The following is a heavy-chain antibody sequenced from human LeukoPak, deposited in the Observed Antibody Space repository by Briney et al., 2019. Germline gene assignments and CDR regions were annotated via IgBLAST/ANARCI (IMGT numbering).Heavy chain of an antibody. CDR1: GGSISSYY. V-gene: IGHV4-4*07. J-gene: IGHJ4*01. Sequence: SETLSLTCTVSGGSISSYYWSWIRQPAGKGLEWIARIYTSGSTNYNPSLKSRVTMSVDTSKNQFSLKLSSVTGAATAVYYCARGPRVSTQIAATGILDYWGPGTLVTVSS. D-gene: IGHD6-13*01. CDR3: ARGPRVSTQIAATGILDY. CDR2: IYTSGST.